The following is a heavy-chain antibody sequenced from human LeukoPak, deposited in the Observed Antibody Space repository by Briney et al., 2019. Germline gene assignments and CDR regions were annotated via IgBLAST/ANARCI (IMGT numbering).Heavy chain of an antibody. Sequence: SETLSLTCAVSGYSISSGYYWGWIRQPPGKGLEWIGSIYHSGSTYYNPSLKSRVTIPVDTSKNQFSLKLSSVTAADTAVYYCARGIAAAGTGYWGQGTLVTVSS. D-gene: IGHD6-13*01. V-gene: IGHV4-38-2*01. CDR2: IYHSGST. CDR3: ARGIAAAGTGY. CDR1: GYSISSGYY. J-gene: IGHJ4*02.